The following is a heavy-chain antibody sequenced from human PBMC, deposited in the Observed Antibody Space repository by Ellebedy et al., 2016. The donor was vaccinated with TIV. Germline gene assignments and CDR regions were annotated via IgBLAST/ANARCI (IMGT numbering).Heavy chain of an antibody. Sequence: GESLKISXAASGFTFSDYYMSWIRQAPGKGLEWVSYISSSSSYTNYADSVKDRFTISRDNAKNSLYLQMNSLRAEDTAVYYCAKGLVVAATDGMDVWGQGTTVTVSS. V-gene: IGHV3-11*06. CDR3: AKGLVVAATDGMDV. CDR1: GFTFSDYY. J-gene: IGHJ6*02. D-gene: IGHD2-15*01. CDR2: ISSSSSYT.